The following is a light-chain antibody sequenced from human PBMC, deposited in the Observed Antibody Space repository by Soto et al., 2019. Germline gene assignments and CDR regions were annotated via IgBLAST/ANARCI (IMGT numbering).Light chain of an antibody. CDR3: QQYDSWPYT. CDR1: QSISTY. CDR2: DAS. J-gene: IGKJ3*01. V-gene: IGKV3-11*01. Sequence: EVVLTQSPATLSLSPGERATLSCRASQSISTYLAWYQQKPGQAPRLLIYDASTRATGIPARFSGSGSGTDFTLTINSLQSEDIGIYYCQQYDSWPYTFGPGSKVHFK.